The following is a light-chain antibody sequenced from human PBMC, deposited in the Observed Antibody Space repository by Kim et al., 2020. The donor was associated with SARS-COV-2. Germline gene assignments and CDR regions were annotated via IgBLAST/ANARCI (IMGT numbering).Light chain of an antibody. CDR3: QQRSNWPWT. J-gene: IGKJ1*01. Sequence: LSPGERDTLSCRASQSVSSYLAWFQQKRGQPPRLLIYDAFNRATGIPAKFSGSGSGTDFTLTISSLEPEDFAVYYCQQRSNWPWTFGQGTKVEIK. CDR1: QSVSSY. CDR2: DAF. V-gene: IGKV3-11*01.